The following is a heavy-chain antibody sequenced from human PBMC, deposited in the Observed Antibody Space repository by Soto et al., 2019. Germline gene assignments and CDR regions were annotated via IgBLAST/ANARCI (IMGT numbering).Heavy chain of an antibody. D-gene: IGHD5-12*01. Sequence: EVQLLESGGGLVQPGGSLRLSCAASGFTFSSYAMNWVRLAPGKGLEWVSFISGSGGTAYYADSVEGRFTISRDNSKNTLYLQLNSLRADDTAVYYCAKEPRDGYKFIDYWGQGTLVTVSS. J-gene: IGHJ4*02. CDR2: ISGSGGTA. CDR3: AKEPRDGYKFIDY. CDR1: GFTFSSYA. V-gene: IGHV3-23*01.